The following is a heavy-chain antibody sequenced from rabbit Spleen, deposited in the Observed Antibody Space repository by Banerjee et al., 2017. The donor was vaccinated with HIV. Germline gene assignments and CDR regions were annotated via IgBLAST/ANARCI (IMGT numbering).Heavy chain of an antibody. CDR2: IDPIFGTT. Sequence: QLKESGGGLVQPGGSLKLSCKASGFDFSSYYMSWVRQAPGKGLEWIGYIDPIFGTTYYASLVNGRFTISSHNAQNTLYLQLNSLTAADTATYFCARDPSYASSSGVNIPYLWGPGSLVTVS. CDR3: ARDPSYASSSGVNIPYL. CDR1: GFDFSSYY. V-gene: IGHV1S7*01. D-gene: IGHD1-1*01. J-gene: IGHJ4*01.